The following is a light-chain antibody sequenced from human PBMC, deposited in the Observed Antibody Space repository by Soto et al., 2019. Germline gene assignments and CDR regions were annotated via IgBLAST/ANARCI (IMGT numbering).Light chain of an antibody. CDR3: AAWDDSLNCSYV. Sequence: QSLLTQPPSASDPPGQRGTISCSGSISNIGSNTVNWYQQLPVTAPKLLIYSNNQRPSGVPDRFSGSKSGTSASLAISGLQSEDEADYYCAAWDDSLNCSYVYGTGTKVNVL. V-gene: IGLV1-44*01. CDR1: ISNIGSNT. CDR2: SNN. J-gene: IGLJ1*01.